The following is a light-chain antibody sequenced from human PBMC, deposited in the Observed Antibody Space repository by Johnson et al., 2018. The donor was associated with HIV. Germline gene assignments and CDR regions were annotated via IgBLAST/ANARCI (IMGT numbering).Light chain of an antibody. J-gene: IGLJ1*01. V-gene: IGLV1-51*01. CDR3: ATLHSSLSVYV. Sequence: QSVLTQPPSVSAAPGQKVTISCSGSSSQIGNKYVSWYQQLPGTAPKVLIYDKSKRPSGIHDRFSGSTSGTSATLVINGLQTGDEADYHCATLHSSLSVYVFGTGTKVTVL. CDR1: SSQIGNKY. CDR2: DKS.